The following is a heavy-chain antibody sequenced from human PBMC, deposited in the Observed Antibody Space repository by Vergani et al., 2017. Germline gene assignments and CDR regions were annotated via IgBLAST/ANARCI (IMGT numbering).Heavy chain of an antibody. CDR3: ARTTIFGGGEFDY. J-gene: IGHJ4*02. D-gene: IGHD3-3*01. V-gene: IGHV1-3*04. CDR2: INTGNGNT. Sequence: QVQLVQSGAEVKKPGASVKVSCKASGYTFTSYAMHWVRQAPGQRLEWMGWINTGNGNTKYSQKFQGRVTITRDTSASTAYMELSSLRSEDTAVYYCARTTIFGGGEFDYWGQGTLVTVSS. CDR1: GYTFTSYA.